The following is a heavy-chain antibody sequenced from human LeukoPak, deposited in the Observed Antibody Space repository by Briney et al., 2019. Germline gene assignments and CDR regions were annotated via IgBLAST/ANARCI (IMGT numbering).Heavy chain of an antibody. Sequence: ASVKVSCKASGGTFSSYAISWVRQAPGQGLEWMGGIIPIFGTANYAQKFQGRVTITADESTSTAYMELSSLRSEDTAVYYCARDRQYSSSSMDYWGQGTLVTVSS. CDR1: GGTFSSYA. CDR3: ARDRQYSSSSMDY. CDR2: IIPIFGTA. D-gene: IGHD6-6*01. J-gene: IGHJ4*02. V-gene: IGHV1-69*13.